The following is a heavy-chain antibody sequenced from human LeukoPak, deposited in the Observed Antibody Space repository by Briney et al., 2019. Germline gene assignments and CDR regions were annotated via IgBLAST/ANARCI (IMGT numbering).Heavy chain of an antibody. J-gene: IGHJ5*02. V-gene: IGHV3-43*02. Sequence: PGGTLRLSCAASGFTFDDYAMHWVRQAPGKGLEWVSLISGDGGSTYYADSVKGRFTISRDNSKNSLYLQMNSLRTEDTALYYCAKDRNWNDFYAMQFDPWGQGTLVTVSS. CDR2: ISGDGGST. CDR3: AKDRNWNDFYAMQFDP. CDR1: GFTFDDYA. D-gene: IGHD1-1*01.